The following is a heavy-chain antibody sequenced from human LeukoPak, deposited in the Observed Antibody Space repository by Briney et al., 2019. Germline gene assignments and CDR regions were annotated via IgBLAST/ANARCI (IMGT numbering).Heavy chain of an antibody. CDR3: ARSGGSGFQLDS. CDR1: GGSIGPYY. Sequence: SETLSLTCTVSGGSIGPYYWSWLRQPAGKALEWIGRSYTTGSTNYNPSLKSRVTVSLDTSKNQFSLKLSSVTAADTAVYYCARSGGSGFQLDSWGQGTLVTVSS. CDR2: SYTTGST. D-gene: IGHD3-16*01. V-gene: IGHV4-4*07. J-gene: IGHJ4*02.